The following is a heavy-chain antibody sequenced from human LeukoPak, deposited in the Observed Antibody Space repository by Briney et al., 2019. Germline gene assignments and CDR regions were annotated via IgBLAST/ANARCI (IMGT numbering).Heavy chain of an antibody. J-gene: IGHJ3*02. D-gene: IGHD3-10*01. Sequence: VASVKVSCKASGYTFTSYYMHWVRQAPGQGLEWMGIINPSGGSTSYAQKLQGRVTMTRDMSTSTAYMELRSLRSDDTAVYYCARDVSLLWFGASINDAFDIWGQGTMVTVSS. CDR3: ARDVSLLWFGASINDAFDI. CDR1: GYTFTSYY. V-gene: IGHV1-46*01. CDR2: INPSGGST.